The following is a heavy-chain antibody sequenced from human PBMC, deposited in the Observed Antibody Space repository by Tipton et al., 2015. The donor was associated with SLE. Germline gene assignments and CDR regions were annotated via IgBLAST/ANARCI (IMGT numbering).Heavy chain of an antibody. J-gene: IGHJ4*02. CDR3: ARHGSWSFYFDY. Sequence: TLSLTCTVSGASIGADPNYWAWIRRSPGKGLEWIGSIHSSSGVYYNPEVYYNPSLKSRVTISIDTSKSQFSLKVSSATAADAAVYYCARHGSWSFYFDYWGQGTLVPVSS. CDR1: GASIGADPNY. D-gene: IGHD6-13*01. CDR2: IHSSSGVYYNPEV. V-gene: IGHV4-39*01.